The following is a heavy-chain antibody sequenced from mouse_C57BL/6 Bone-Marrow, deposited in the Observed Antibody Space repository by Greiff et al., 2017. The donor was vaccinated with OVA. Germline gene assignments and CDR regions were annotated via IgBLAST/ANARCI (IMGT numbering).Heavy chain of an antibody. CDR1: GYSFTGYY. CDR3: AGGWFAY. J-gene: IGHJ3*01. Sequence: EVQLQQSGPELVKPGASVKISCKASGYSFTGYYMNWVKQSPEKSLEWIGEINPSTGGTTYNQKFKAKATLTVDKSSSTAYMQLKSLTSEDSAGYYCAGGWFAYWGQGTLVTVSA. CDR2: INPSTGGT. V-gene: IGHV1-42*01.